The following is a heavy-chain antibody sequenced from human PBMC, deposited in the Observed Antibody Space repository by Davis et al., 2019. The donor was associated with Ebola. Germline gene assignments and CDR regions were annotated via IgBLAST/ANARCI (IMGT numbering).Heavy chain of an antibody. Sequence: ASVTVSCKASGYTFSNYAMNWVRQAPGQGLEWMGWINTNTGNPTYAQGFTGRFVFSLDTSVSTAYLQISGLKAEDTAVYYCANIPVPGGWGQGTLVTVSS. J-gene: IGHJ4*02. CDR2: INTNTGNP. CDR3: ANIPVPGG. V-gene: IGHV7-4-1*02. D-gene: IGHD6-19*01. CDR1: GYTFSNYA.